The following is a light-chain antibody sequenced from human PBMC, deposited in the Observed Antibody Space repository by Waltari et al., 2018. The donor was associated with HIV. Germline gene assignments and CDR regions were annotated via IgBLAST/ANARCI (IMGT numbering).Light chain of an antibody. CDR2: AAS. J-gene: IGKJ1*01. CDR1: QTVSTY. Sequence: DIQMTQSPSSLSASIGDRVTITCRASQTVSTYLNWYQQKPGKAPKLLIYAASSLQSGVPSRFSGSGSGTEFTLTISSLQPEDFATYYCQQSLNNPRSFGQGTKVEVK. CDR3: QQSLNNPRS. V-gene: IGKV1-39*01.